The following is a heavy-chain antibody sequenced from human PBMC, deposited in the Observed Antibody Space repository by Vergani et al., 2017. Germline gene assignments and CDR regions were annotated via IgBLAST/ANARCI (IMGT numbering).Heavy chain of an antibody. D-gene: IGHD1-1*01. CDR2: INTNGDYT. J-gene: IGHJ5*01. CDR1: GFSFTTYA. V-gene: IGHV3-23*01. CDR3: AKGGWNYWFDY. Sequence: EVQLLESGGDLVQPGGSLRLSCAASGFSFTTYAMSWVRQAPGKGLEWVSTINTNGDYTRYGDSVKGRISISRDNPKSTLYLQVDSLRAEDTAIYYCAKGGWNYWFDYWGQGTLVIVS.